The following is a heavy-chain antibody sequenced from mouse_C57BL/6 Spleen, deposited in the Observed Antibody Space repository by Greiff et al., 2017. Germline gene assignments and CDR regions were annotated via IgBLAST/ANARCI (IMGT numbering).Heavy chain of an antibody. CDR1: GYTFTSYW. J-gene: IGHJ3*01. V-gene: IGHV1-64*01. CDR2: IHPNSGST. CDR3: ARERHDGYPWFAY. D-gene: IGHD2-3*01. Sequence: QVQLQQPGAELVKPGASVKLSCKASGYTFTSYWMHWVKQRPGQGLEWIGMIHPNSGSTNYNEKFKSKATLTVDKSSSTAYMQLSSLTSEDSAVYYCARERHDGYPWFAYWGQGTLVTVSA.